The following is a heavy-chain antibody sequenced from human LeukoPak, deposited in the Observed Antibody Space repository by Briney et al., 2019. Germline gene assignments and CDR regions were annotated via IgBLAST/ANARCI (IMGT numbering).Heavy chain of an antibody. CDR3: ARTTNPPYIAAAADTWTYWFDP. CDR2: IIHSGTT. CDR1: AGSFSSYY. J-gene: IGHJ5*02. V-gene: IGHV4-34*12. Sequence: PETLSLTCAVDAGSFSSYYWSWIRHPPGKGLEWIRGIIHSGTTNHNPSLKRRITISVDPAKNQSSLKLSSVNAEDTAVQYWARTTNPPYIAAAADTWTYWFDPWGKRTLV. D-gene: IGHD6-13*01.